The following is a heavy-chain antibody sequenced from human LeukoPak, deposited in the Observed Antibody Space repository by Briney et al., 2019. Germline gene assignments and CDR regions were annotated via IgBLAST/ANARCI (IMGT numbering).Heavy chain of an antibody. Sequence: SETLSLTCAVYGGSFSGYYWSWIRQPPGKGLEWIGEINHSGSTNYNPSLKSRVTISVDTSKNQFSLKLSSVTAADTAVYYCVRDPMTWYFDLWGRGTLVSVSS. CDR1: GGSFSGYY. V-gene: IGHV4-34*01. CDR2: INHSGST. J-gene: IGHJ2*01. CDR3: VRDPMTWYFDL.